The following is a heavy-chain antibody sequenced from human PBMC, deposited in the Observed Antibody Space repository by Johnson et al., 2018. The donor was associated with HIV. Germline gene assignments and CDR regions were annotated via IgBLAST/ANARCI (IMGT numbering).Heavy chain of an antibody. V-gene: IGHV3-30*03. CDR1: GFTFSSYG. CDR3: ARDPFPRFYAFDI. J-gene: IGHJ3*02. Sequence: QVQLVESGGGVVQPGRSLRLSCAASGFTFSSYGMHWVRQAPGKGLDWVAVISYDGSNKYYADSVKGRFTISRDNSENTVYLQMNSLRAEDTAVYYCARDPFPRFYAFDIWGQGTMVTVST. CDR2: ISYDGSNK.